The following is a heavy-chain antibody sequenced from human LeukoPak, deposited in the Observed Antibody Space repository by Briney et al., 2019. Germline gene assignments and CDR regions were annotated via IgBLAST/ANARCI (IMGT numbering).Heavy chain of an antibody. J-gene: IGHJ6*02. CDR1: GGSVSSGGYY. D-gene: IGHD5-18*01. V-gene: IGHV4-31*03. CDR3: ACRVGYSTWDYYYFGLDV. CDR2: IYSSGSA. Sequence: PSETLSLTCTVSGGSVSSGGYYWTWIRQHPRKGLEWIGYIYSSGSAYYNPSLKSRVIISVDRSNNQFSLKTSSVTAADTGVYYCACRVGYSTWDYYYFGLDVRGHGTAVTVSS.